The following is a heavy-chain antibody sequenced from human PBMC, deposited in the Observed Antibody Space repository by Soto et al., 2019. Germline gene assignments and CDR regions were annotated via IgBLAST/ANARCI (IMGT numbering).Heavy chain of an antibody. J-gene: IGHJ6*02. CDR1: GGSFSGYY. V-gene: IGHV4-34*10. D-gene: IGHD5-12*01. CDR3: ARDLRIIVATTGRDYYYGMDV. Sequence: KPSETLSLTWAVYGGSFSGYYWSWIRQPPGKGLEWIGEINHSGSTNYNPSLKSRVTMTRDTSTSTVYMELSSLRSEDTAVYYCARDLRIIVATTGRDYYYGMDVWVQGTT. CDR2: INHSGST.